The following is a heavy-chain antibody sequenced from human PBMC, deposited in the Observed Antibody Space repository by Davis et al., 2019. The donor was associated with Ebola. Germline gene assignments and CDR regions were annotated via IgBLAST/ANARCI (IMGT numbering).Heavy chain of an antibody. CDR2: ISSRGTNI. J-gene: IGHJ4*02. CDR1: GFTFSNAW. V-gene: IGHV3-11*04. Sequence: GESLKISCAASGFTFSNAWMSWVRQAPGKGLEWVSYISSRGTNIYYADSVKGRFTISRDIAKNSLYLQMNSLRDEDTAVYYCARGSENWNYVDYWGQGTLVTVSS. D-gene: IGHD1-1*01. CDR3: ARGSENWNYVDY.